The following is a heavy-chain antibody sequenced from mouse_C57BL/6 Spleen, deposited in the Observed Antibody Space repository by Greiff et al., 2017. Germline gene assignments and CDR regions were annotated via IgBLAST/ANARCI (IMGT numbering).Heavy chain of an antibody. Sequence: QVQLQQPGAELVRPGSSVKLSCKASGYTFTSYWMHWVKQRPIQGLEWIGNIDPSDSETHYNQKFKDKATLTVDKSSSTAYMQLSRLTSEDSAVYYCARWTYGYDEWGYAMDYWGQGTSVTVSS. CDR3: ARWTYGYDEWGYAMDY. V-gene: IGHV1-52*01. CDR2: IDPSDSET. D-gene: IGHD2-2*01. CDR1: GYTFTSYW. J-gene: IGHJ4*01.